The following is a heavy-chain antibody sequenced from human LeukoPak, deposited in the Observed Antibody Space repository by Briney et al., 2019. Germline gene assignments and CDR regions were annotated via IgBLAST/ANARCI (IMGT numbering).Heavy chain of an antibody. D-gene: IGHD5-18*01. J-gene: IGHJ5*02. CDR2: MYYSGGS. CDR3: ARLDGYPPSDWIDP. Sequence: SEPLSLTCTVSGGSISGHYWGWIRRPPGKGLDWIGHMYYSGGSYYNPSLKSRVTISLDTSRNEFSLNLRSVTSADTAVYFCARLDGYPPSDWIDPWGRGILVTVSS. V-gene: IGHV4-59*11. CDR1: GGSISGHY.